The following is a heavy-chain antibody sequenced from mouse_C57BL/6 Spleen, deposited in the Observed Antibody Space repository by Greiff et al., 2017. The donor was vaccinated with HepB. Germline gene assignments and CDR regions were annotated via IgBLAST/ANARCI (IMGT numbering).Heavy chain of an antibody. CDR3: ARRILYYGSSWDY. V-gene: IGHV1-42*01. J-gene: IGHJ2*01. D-gene: IGHD1-1*01. CDR1: GYSFTGYY. Sequence: VQLKESGPELVKPGASVKISCKASGYSFTGYYMNWVKQSPEKSLEWIGEINPSTGGTTYNQKFKAKATLTVDKSSSTAYMQLKSLTSEDSAVYYCARRILYYGSSWDYWGQGTTLTVSS. CDR2: INPSTGGT.